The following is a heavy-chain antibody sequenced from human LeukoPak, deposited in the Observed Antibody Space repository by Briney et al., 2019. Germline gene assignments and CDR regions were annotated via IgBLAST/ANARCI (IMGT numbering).Heavy chain of an antibody. Sequence: GASVKVSCKASGYTFTSYYMHWVRQAPGQGLEWMGGIIPIFGTANYAQKFQGRVTITADKSTSTAYMELSSLRSEDTAVYYCARESTFGGVIVLGEDLYWFDPWGQGTLVTVSS. V-gene: IGHV1-69*06. D-gene: IGHD3-16*02. CDR3: ARESTFGGVIVLGEDLYWFDP. J-gene: IGHJ5*02. CDR2: IIPIFGTA. CDR1: GYTFTSYY.